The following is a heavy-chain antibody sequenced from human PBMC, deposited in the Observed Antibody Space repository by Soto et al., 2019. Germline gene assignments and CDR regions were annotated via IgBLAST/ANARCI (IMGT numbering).Heavy chain of an antibody. V-gene: IGHV3-33*01. D-gene: IGHD5-12*01. CDR2: IWYDGSNK. Sequence: GGSLRVSCAASGFTFSSYGMHWVRQAPGKGLEWVAVIWYDGSNKYYADSVKGRFTISRDNSKNTLYLQMNSLRAEDTAVYYCARNRRDGYNYYFDYWGQGTLVTVSS. J-gene: IGHJ4*02. CDR3: ARNRRDGYNYYFDY. CDR1: GFTFSSYG.